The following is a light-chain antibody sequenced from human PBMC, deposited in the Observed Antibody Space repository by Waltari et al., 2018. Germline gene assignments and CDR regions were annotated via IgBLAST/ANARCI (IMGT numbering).Light chain of an antibody. J-gene: IGLJ3*02. Sequence: SYVLTQPPSVSVAPGKTARITCGGNNIGSNSVHWYQLKPGQAPVLVIYYDSDRPSGIPERFSGSNSGNTATLTISRVEAGDAADYYCQVWDNSSDQGVFGGGTKLTVL. CDR1: NIGSNS. CDR2: YDS. CDR3: QVWDNSSDQGV. V-gene: IGLV3-21*04.